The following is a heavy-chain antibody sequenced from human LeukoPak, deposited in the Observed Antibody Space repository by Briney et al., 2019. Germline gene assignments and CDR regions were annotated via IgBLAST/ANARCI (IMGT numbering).Heavy chain of an antibody. CDR1: GFTFSSYW. Sequence: GGSLRLSCAASGFTFSSYWMSWVRQAPGKGLEWVANIKQDGSGKYYVDSVKGRFTISRDNAKNSLYLHMNSLRAEDTAVYYCARDNYDFWSGYPDWGQGTLVTVSS. CDR2: IKQDGSGK. V-gene: IGHV3-7*01. D-gene: IGHD3-3*01. J-gene: IGHJ4*02. CDR3: ARDNYDFWSGYPD.